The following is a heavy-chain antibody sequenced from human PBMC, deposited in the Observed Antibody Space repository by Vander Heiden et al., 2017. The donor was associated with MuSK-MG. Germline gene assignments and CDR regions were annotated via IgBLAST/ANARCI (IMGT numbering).Heavy chain of an antibody. V-gene: IGHV3-33*01. J-gene: IGHJ6*02. CDR3: ARDSFGEGIDV. CDR2: IWYDGSNK. CDR1: GFTFSSYG. D-gene: IGHD3-10*01. Sequence: QVQLVESGGGVVQPGRSLSLACAASGFTFSSYGMHWVRQAPGKGLEWVAVIWYDGSNKYYADSVKGRFTISRDNSKNTLYLQMNSLRAEDTAVYYCARDSFGEGIDVWGQGTTVTVSS.